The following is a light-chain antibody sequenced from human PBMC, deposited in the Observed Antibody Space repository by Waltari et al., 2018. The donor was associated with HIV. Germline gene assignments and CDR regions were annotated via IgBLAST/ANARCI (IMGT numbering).Light chain of an antibody. CDR1: KLGDKY. CDR3: QAWDNNTYV. CDR2: QDN. Sequence: SYELTQPPSVSVSTGQTATITCSGDKLGDKYICWYQQKTGQSPVLAIYQDNKRPSGIPERFSGSNSGNTATLTISGTQALDEADYYCQAWDNNTYVFGTGTKVTVL. V-gene: IGLV3-1*01. J-gene: IGLJ1*01.